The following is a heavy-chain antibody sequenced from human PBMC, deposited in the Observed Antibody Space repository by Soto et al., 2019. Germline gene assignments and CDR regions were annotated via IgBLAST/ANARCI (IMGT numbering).Heavy chain of an antibody. CDR1: GGSVSSGSYY. CDR3: ARDLWGYCGTDCYPLDV. J-gene: IGHJ6*02. D-gene: IGHD2-21*02. Sequence: SETLSLTCTVSGGSVSSGSYYWSWIRQPPGKGLEWIGYIYYSGSTNYNPSLKSRVTISVDTSKNQFSLKLNSLTAADTAVYYCARDLWGYCGTDCYPLDVWGQGTTVTVSS. CDR2: IYYSGST. V-gene: IGHV4-61*01.